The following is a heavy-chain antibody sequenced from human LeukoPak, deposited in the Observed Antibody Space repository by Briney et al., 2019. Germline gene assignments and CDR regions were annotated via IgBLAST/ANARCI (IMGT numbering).Heavy chain of an antibody. CDR3: ARHQSPYYFGMDV. CDR2: IQDGGNT. J-gene: IGHJ6*02. V-gene: IGHV4-59*08. Sequence: NPSETLSLTCAVSGDSISRYYRSWVRQPPGKGLEWIAYIQDGGNTNYNPSLKSRATISVDTSKNHFSLTLTSVTAADTAVYYCARHQSPYYFGMDVWGQGTTVTVSS. CDR1: GDSISRYY.